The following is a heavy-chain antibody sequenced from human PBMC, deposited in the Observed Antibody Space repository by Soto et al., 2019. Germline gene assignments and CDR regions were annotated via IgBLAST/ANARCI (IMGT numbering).Heavy chain of an antibody. CDR2: ISGSGGST. V-gene: IGHV3-23*01. Sequence: AGGSLRLSCAASGFTFSSYAMSWVRQAPGKGLEWVSAISGSGGSTYYADSVKGRFTISRDNSKNTLYLQMNSLRAEDTAVYYCAKGVYYYDSSGYREEYYFDYWGQGTLVTVSS. J-gene: IGHJ4*02. CDR1: GFTFSSYA. D-gene: IGHD3-22*01. CDR3: AKGVYYYDSSGYREEYYFDY.